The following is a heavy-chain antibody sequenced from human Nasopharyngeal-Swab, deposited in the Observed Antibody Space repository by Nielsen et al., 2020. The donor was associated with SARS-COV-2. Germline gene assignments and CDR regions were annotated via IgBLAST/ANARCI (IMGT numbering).Heavy chain of an antibody. J-gene: IGHJ6*02. CDR1: GYSFTSYW. CDR2: IDPSDSYT. V-gene: IGHV5-10-1*01. CDR3: AASRGPGSYYYGSGDQSMDV. Sequence: KVSCKGSGYSFTSYWISWVRQMPGKGLEWMGRIDPSDSYTNYSPSFQGHVTISADKSISTAYLQWSNLKASDTAMYYCAASRGPGSYYYGSGDQSMDVWGQGTTVTVSS. D-gene: IGHD3-10*01.